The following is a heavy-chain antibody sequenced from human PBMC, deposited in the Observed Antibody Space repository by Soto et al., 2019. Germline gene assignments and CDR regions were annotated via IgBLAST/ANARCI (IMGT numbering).Heavy chain of an antibody. CDR2: IIPIFGTA. CDR3: ARDRAVVVPAARGFYHDFDV. Sequence: ASVKVSCRASGGNFSCHSISWVRQAPGQGLEWMGGIIPIFGTANYAQKFQGRVTITADESTSTAYVELSSLRSEDTAVYYCARDRAVVVPAARGFYHDFDVWGQGTTVTVSS. D-gene: IGHD2-2*01. CDR1: GGNFSCHS. V-gene: IGHV1-69*13. J-gene: IGHJ6*02.